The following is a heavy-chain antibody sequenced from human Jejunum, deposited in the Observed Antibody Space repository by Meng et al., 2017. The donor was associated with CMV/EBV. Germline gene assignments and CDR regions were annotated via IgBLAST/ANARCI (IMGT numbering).Heavy chain of an antibody. D-gene: IGHD2-2*01. CDR1: GGSLSSGGYF. CDR2: IYYSGTT. Sequence: VSGGSLSSGGYFWSWIRQHPGKGLEWIGYIYYSGTTYYNPSLKSRVTISLDTSKNQFSLKLSSVTAADTAVYYCARTGTTSWGYFEYWGQGTLVTVSS. J-gene: IGHJ4*02. V-gene: IGHV4-31*02. CDR3: ARTGTTSWGYFEY.